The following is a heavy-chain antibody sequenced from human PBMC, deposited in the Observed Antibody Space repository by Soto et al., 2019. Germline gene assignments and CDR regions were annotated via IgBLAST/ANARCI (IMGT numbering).Heavy chain of an antibody. CDR1: GGSISSGD. CDR2: IYYSGST. J-gene: IGHJ5*02. D-gene: IGHD6-25*01. V-gene: IGHV4-59*01. Sequence: SETLSLTCTVSGGSISSGDWSWIRQPPGKGLEWIGYIYYSGSTNYNPSLKSRVTISVDTSKNQFSLILSSVTSADTAVYYCARDQLSSGLYVWFDPWGQGTLVTVSS. CDR3: ARDQLSSGLYVWFDP.